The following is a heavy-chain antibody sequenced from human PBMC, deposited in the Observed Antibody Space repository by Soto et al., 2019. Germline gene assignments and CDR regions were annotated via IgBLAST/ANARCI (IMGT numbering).Heavy chain of an antibody. V-gene: IGHV4-59*01. CDR3: ARRRITMIVVVFDAFDI. Sequence: SVTLSLTCSLPSFSINNYYWSWIQDPLVKGLGWFVYIYYSATTNYNPSLKSRVTISVDTSKNQFSLKLTSVTAADTAVYYCARRRITMIVVVFDAFDIWGKGTMVT. J-gene: IGHJ3*02. CDR2: IYYSATT. CDR1: SFSINNYY. D-gene: IGHD3-22*01.